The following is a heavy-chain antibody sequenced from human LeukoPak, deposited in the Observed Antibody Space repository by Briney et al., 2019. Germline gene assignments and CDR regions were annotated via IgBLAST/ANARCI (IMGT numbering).Heavy chain of an antibody. CDR3: TGVAVAAFRHPGLFES. CDR1: GGSFSGYY. J-gene: IGHJ4*02. CDR2: INHSGST. D-gene: IGHD2-15*01. V-gene: IGHV4-34*01. Sequence: SETLSLTCAVYGGSFSGYYWSWIRQPPGKGLEWIGEINHSGSTNYNPSLKSRVTISVDTSKNQFSLKLSSVTAADTAIYYCTGVAVAAFRHPGLFESWGQGTKVAVSS.